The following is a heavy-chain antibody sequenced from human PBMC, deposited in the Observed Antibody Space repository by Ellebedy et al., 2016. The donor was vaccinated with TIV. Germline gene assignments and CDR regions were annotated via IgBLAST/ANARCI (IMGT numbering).Heavy chain of an antibody. CDR2: ISNRDRT. Sequence: SETLSLTXTVSGGSVSRYFWSWIRQPPGKGLEWIGTISNRDRTDYNPSLKSRVFILVDASKNQFFLKLTSVTAADTAVYYCATFNQYYTYLGVWGKGTTVTVSS. V-gene: IGHV4-59*04. CDR1: GGSVSRYF. CDR3: ATFNQYYTYLGV. D-gene: IGHD1-14*01. J-gene: IGHJ6*03.